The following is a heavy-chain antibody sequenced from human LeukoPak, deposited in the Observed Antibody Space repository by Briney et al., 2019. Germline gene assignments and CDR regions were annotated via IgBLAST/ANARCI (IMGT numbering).Heavy chain of an antibody. Sequence: ESLKISCKGSGYSFSTFWIAWVRQMPGKSLQWMGIIYPADSDTRYSPSFQGQVPISDDKSINTAYLQWSSLKAADTAIYYCARPGRSDYGFDVWGQGTTVTVSS. V-gene: IGHV5-51*01. CDR1: GYSFSTFW. CDR2: IYPADSDT. CDR3: ARPGRSDYGFDV. J-gene: IGHJ6*02.